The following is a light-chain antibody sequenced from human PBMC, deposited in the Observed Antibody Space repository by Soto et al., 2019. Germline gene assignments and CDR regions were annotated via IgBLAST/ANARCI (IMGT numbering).Light chain of an antibody. Sequence: AIRMTQSPSSFSASTGDRVTITCRASQGISSYLAWYQQNPGKAPKLLIYAASTLQSGVPSRFSGSGSGTDFTLTISCLQSEDFATYYCQQYYSYSEAFGQETKVDIK. CDR3: QQYYSYSEA. CDR2: AAS. J-gene: IGKJ1*01. CDR1: QGISSY. V-gene: IGKV1-8*01.